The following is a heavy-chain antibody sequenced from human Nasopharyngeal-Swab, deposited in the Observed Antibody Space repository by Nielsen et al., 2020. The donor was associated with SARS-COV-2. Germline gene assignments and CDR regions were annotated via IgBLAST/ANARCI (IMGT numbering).Heavy chain of an antibody. J-gene: IGHJ4*02. D-gene: IGHD6-13*01. CDR1: GFSFRSYW. CDR2: IWYDGSNK. CDR3: ARFLAAAAFDY. V-gene: IGHV3-33*08. Sequence: GGSLRLSCATSGFSFRSYWMHWVRQAPGKGLEWVAVIWYDGSNKYYADSVKGRFTISRDNSKNTLYLQMNSLRAEDTAVYYCARFLAAAAFDYWGQGTLVTVSS.